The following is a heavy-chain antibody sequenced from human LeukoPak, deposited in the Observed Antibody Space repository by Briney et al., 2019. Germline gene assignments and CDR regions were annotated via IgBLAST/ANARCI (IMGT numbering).Heavy chain of an antibody. D-gene: IGHD1-26*01. CDR3: AREVGATDAY. J-gene: IGHJ4*02. V-gene: IGHV3-21*01. CDR1: GFTFSSYN. CDR2: ISGSSTYI. Sequence: PGESLRLSCAASGFTFSSYNMNWVRQAPGKGLEWVSSISGSSTYIYYADSVRGRFTISRDNAKNSLCLHMNSLRAEDTAVYYCAREVGATDAYWGQGTLVTVSS.